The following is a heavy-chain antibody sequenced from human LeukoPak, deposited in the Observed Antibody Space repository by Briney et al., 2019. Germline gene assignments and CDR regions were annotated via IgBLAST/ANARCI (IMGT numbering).Heavy chain of an antibody. CDR3: ARHRLHRLYYDSSGYYHDAFDI. Sequence: GASVKVSCKASGYTFTGYHMHWVRQAPGQGLEWMGWINPNSGGTNYARKFQGRVTMTRDTSISTAYMELSRLRSEDTAVYYCARHRLHRLYYDSSGYYHDAFDIWGQGTMVTVSS. J-gene: IGHJ3*02. CDR2: INPNSGGT. D-gene: IGHD3-22*01. CDR1: GYTFTGYH. V-gene: IGHV1-2*02.